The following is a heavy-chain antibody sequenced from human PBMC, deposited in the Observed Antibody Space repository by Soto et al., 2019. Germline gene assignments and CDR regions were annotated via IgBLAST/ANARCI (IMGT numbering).Heavy chain of an antibody. J-gene: IGHJ6*02. V-gene: IGHV3-49*03. CDR2: IRSKAYGGTT. Sequence: GGSLRLSCTASGFTFGDYAMSWFSQAPGKGLEWVGFIRSKAYGGTTEYAASVKGRFTISRDDSKSIAYLQMNSLKTEDTAVYYCTRVPVVRGVISQNIKRDYYYYGMDVWGQGTTVTVSS. CDR1: GFTFGDYA. CDR3: TRVPVVRGVISQNIKRDYYYYGMDV. D-gene: IGHD3-10*01.